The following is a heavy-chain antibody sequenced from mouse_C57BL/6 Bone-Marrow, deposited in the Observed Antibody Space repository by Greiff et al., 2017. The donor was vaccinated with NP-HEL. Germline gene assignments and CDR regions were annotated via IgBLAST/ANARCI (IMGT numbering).Heavy chain of an antibody. J-gene: IGHJ4*01. CDR2: IRSKSNNYAT. V-gene: IGHV10-1*01. CDR1: GFSFNTYA. Sequence: EVKLVESGGGLVQPKGSLKLSCAASGFSFNTYAMNWVRQAPGTGLEWVARIRSKSNNYATYYADSVKDRFTISRDDSESMLYLQMNNLKTEDTAMYYCVRRDYGAMDYWGQGTSVTVSS. D-gene: IGHD1-1*02. CDR3: VRRDYGAMDY.